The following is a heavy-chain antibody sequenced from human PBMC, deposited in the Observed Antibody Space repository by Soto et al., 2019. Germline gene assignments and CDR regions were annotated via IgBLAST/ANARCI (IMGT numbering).Heavy chain of an antibody. CDR1: GGSFSGYY. D-gene: IGHD6-13*01. J-gene: IGHJ3*02. V-gene: IGHV4-34*01. CDR3: ARYPIAAGGTGVHGAFDM. Sequence: QVQLQQWGAGLLKPSETLSLTCAVYGGSFSGYYWSWIRQPPGTGLELIGEINHSGSTNYNPSLRRGGIISVDTYKNQFSLKLRSVTAADTAVYYCARYPIAAGGTGVHGAFDMWGQGTMVTVS. CDR2: INHSGST.